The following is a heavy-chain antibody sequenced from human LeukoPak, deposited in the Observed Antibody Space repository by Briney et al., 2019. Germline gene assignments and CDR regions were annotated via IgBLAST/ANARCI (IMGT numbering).Heavy chain of an antibody. Sequence: PGGSLRLSCAASGFTFSSYAMSWVRQAPGKGLEWVSAISGSGGGTYYADSVKGRFTISRDNSKNTLYLQMNSLRAEDTAVYYCARSRDGYNYLNYWGQGTLVTVSS. D-gene: IGHD5-24*01. V-gene: IGHV3-23*01. CDR3: ARSRDGYNYLNY. J-gene: IGHJ4*02. CDR1: GFTFSSYA. CDR2: ISGSGGGT.